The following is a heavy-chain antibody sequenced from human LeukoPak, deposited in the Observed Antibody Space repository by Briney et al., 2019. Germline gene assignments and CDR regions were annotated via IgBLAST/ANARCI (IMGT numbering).Heavy chain of an antibody. Sequence: PGGSLRLSCAASGFTFSSYGMHWVRQAPGKGLEWVAVISYDGSNKYYADSVKGRFTISRDNSKNTLYLQMNSLGAEDTAVYYCARPPPPFSRAVLDWYFDLWGRGTLVTVSS. CDR2: ISYDGSNK. D-gene: IGHD2-8*02. J-gene: IGHJ2*01. CDR1: GFTFSSYG. V-gene: IGHV3-30*03. CDR3: ARPPPPFSRAVLDWYFDL.